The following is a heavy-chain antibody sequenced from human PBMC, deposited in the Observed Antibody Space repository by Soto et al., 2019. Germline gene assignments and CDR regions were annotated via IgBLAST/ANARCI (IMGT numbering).Heavy chain of an antibody. Sequence: SGPTLVNPTQPLTLTCTFSGFSLSTSGMCVSWIRLPPGKALEWLALIDWDDDKYYSTSLKTRLTISKDTSKNQVVLTMTNMDPVDTATYYCARTFPGYSSSWYDYWGQGTLVTVSS. CDR1: GFSLSTSGMC. J-gene: IGHJ4*02. D-gene: IGHD6-13*01. V-gene: IGHV2-70*01. CDR2: IDWDDDK. CDR3: ARTFPGYSSSWYDY.